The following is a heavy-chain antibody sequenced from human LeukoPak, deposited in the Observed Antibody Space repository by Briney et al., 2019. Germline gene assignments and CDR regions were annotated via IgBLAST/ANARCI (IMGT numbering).Heavy chain of an antibody. J-gene: IGHJ4*02. CDR3: ARQEGVVTTFDY. CDR2: INHSGST. V-gene: IGHV4-34*01. Sequence: SETLSLTCAVYGGSFSGYYWSWIRQPPGKGLEWIGEINHSGSTNYNPSLKSRVTISVDTSKNQFSLKLSSVTAADTAVYYCARQEGVVTTFDYWGQGTLVTVSS. D-gene: IGHD3-3*01. CDR1: GGSFSGYY.